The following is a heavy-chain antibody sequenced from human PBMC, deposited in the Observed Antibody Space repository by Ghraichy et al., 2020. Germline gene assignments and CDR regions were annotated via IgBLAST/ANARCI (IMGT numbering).Heavy chain of an antibody. CDR2: INTDGSTT. V-gene: IGHV3-74*01. J-gene: IGHJ4*02. D-gene: IGHD1-26*01. CDR3: ATDSGSYYFDY. Sequence: GGSLRLSCAASGVTFSSYWMHWVRQAPGKGLVWVSRINTDGSTTNYADSVKGRFTISRDNAKNTLYLQMDSLRAEDTAVYYCATDSGSYYFDYWGQGTLVTVSS. CDR1: GVTFSSYW.